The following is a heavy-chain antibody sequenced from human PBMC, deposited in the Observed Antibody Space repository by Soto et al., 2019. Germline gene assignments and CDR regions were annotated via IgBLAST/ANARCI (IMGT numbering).Heavy chain of an antibody. D-gene: IGHD3-9*01. J-gene: IGHJ6*03. CDR2: VYYTGST. V-gene: IGHV4-59*08. CDR1: GGSISNFY. CDR3: ARTVLGPDLLADSFVDYYYYMDG. Sequence: SETLSLTCTVSGGSISNFYWSWIRQPPGKGLEWIGYVYYTGSTSYNPSLKRRVTFSADSSRGQFSLRLNSVTAADTAVYYCARTVLGPDLLADSFVDYYYYMDGWGQGSSVTGSS.